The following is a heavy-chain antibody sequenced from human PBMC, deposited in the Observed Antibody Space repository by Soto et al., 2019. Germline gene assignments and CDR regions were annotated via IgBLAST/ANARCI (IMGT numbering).Heavy chain of an antibody. V-gene: IGHV3-23*01. CDR2: INGSGGST. J-gene: IGHJ4*02. CDR1: GFTFSSYA. CDR3: AGYDYGDYGNLDY. Sequence: EVQLLESGGGLVQPGGSLRLSCAASGFTFSSYAMSWVRQAPGKGLEWVSAINGSGGSTYYADSVKGRFTISRDNSKNTLYLQMNSLRAEDTAVYYCAGYDYGDYGNLDYWGQGTLVTVSS. D-gene: IGHD4-17*01.